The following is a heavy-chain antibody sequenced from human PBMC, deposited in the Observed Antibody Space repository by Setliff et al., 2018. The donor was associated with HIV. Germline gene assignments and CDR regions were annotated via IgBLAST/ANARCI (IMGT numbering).Heavy chain of an antibody. V-gene: IGHV4-39*07. CDR1: GGSITSNNYY. CDR3: ARFLGWRGFDY. CDR2: IYYSWST. J-gene: IGHJ4*02. Sequence: PSETLSLTCTVSGGSITSNNYYWGWIRQPPGKGLEWIGSIYYSWSTYYNPSLKSRVTISADTSNNQFSLNLTSLTAADTAVYYCARFLGWRGFDYWGQGTLVTVSS. D-gene: IGHD3-3*01.